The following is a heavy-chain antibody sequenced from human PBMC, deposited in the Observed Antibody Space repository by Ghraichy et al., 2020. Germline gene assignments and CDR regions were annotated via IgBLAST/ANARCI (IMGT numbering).Heavy chain of an antibody. V-gene: IGHV3-23*01. D-gene: IGHD1-26*01. J-gene: IGHJ5*02. CDR3: AKARGIVGAPYNWFDP. CDR1: GFTFSSYA. Sequence: LSLTCAASGFTFSSYAMSWVRQAPGKGLEWVSGISGSGGSTYYADSVKGRFTISRDNSKNTLYLQMNSLRAEDTAVYYCAKARGIVGAPYNWFDPWGQGTLVTVSS. CDR2: ISGSGGST.